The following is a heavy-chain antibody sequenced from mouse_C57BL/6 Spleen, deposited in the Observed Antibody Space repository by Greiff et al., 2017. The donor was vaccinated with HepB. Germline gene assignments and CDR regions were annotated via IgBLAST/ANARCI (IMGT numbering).Heavy chain of an antibody. Sequence: QVQLKQPGAELVKPGASVKLSCKASGYTFTSYWMHWVKQRPGQGLEWIGMIHPNSGSTNYNEKFKSKATLTVDKSSSTAYMQLSSLTSEDSAVYYCALTGAYWYIDVWGTGTTVTVSS. CDR1: GYTFTSYW. J-gene: IGHJ1*03. D-gene: IGHD4-1*01. V-gene: IGHV1-64*01. CDR2: IHPNSGST. CDR3: ALTGAYWYIDV.